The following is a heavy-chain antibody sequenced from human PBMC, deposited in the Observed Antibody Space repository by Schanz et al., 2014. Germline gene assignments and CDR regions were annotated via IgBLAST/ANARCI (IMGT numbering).Heavy chain of an antibody. Sequence: VHLVESGGGVVQPGRSRRLSCEASGFTFSSYGMHWVRQAPGKGLEWVSRMIGSGSSVFYADSVKGRFTISRDNLKNTVYLQMNSLRAGDTAVYYCAKDGRLPYYGTGSDFDYWGQGTLVAVSS. J-gene: IGHJ4*02. CDR2: MIGSGSSV. CDR3: AKDGRLPYYGTGSDFDY. D-gene: IGHD3-22*01. V-gene: IGHV3-23*04. CDR1: GFTFSSYG.